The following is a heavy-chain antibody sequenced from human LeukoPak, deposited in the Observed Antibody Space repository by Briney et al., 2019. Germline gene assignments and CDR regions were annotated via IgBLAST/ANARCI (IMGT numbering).Heavy chain of an antibody. J-gene: IGHJ4*02. Sequence: SETLSLTCTVSGGSISSSSYYWGWIRQPPGKGLEWIGSIYYRGSTYYNPSLKSRVTISVDTSKNQFSLKLSSVTAADTAVYYCARLYYDFWSGYPSSFDYWGQGTLVTVSS. D-gene: IGHD3-3*01. CDR3: ARLYYDFWSGYPSSFDY. CDR1: GGSISSSSYY. V-gene: IGHV4-39*01. CDR2: IYYRGST.